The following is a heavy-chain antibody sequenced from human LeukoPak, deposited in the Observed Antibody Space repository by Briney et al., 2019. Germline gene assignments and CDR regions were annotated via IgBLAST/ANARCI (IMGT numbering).Heavy chain of an antibody. V-gene: IGHV1-46*01. Sequence: ASVKVSCKASGYTFTRYYMHWVRQAPGQGLEWMGIINPSGGSTSYAQKFQGRVTMTRDTSTSTVYMELSSLRSEDTAVYYCATGEADTMVRGGYYYYGMDVWGQGTTVTVSS. CDR1: GYTFTRYY. CDR2: INPSGGST. D-gene: IGHD3-10*01. CDR3: ATGEADTMVRGGYYYYGMDV. J-gene: IGHJ6*02.